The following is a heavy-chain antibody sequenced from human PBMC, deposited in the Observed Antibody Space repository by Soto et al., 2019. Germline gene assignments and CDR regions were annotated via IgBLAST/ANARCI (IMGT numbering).Heavy chain of an antibody. CDR2: ISNDGSEK. CDR1: GFTFSDYG. D-gene: IGHD1-26*01. CDR3: ATALRGSSYYVPDD. V-gene: IGHV3-30*03. Sequence: QVQLLDSGGGVVQPGRSLRLTCVASGFTFSDYGMHWVRQAPGKGLEWVAVISNDGSEKYYADSLKDRFTISRDNSVNTLYLEVNSRTTEDTAVYYCATALRGSSYYVPDDWGQGTLVTVSS. J-gene: IGHJ4*02.